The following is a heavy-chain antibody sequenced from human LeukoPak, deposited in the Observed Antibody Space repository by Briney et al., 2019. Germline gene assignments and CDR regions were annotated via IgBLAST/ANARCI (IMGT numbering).Heavy chain of an antibody. D-gene: IGHD3-22*01. V-gene: IGHV3-74*01. CDR2: INSDGSST. J-gene: IGHJ4*02. CDR1: GFTFSSYW. CDR3: ARDPQTYYYDSSAES. Sequence: GGSLRLSCAASGFTFSSYWMHWVRQAPGKGLVWVSRINSDGSSTSYADSVKGRFTISRDNAKNTLYLQMNSLRAEDTAVYYCARDPQTYYYDSSAESWGQGTLVTVSS.